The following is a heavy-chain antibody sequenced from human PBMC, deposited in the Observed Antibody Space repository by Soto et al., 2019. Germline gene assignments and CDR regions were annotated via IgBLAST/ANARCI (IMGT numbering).Heavy chain of an antibody. J-gene: IGHJ6*02. CDR2: MNPNTGNT. D-gene: IGHD3-3*01. CDR3: ASAFTIFGVVPVYYYGMDV. Sequence: ASVKVSCKASGYTFTDYDINWVRQATGQGLEWMGWMNPNTGNTRYAQHFQGRLIMTRDTSISTAYMELSRLRSDDTAVYYCASAFTIFGVVPVYYYGMDVWGQGTTVTVSS. CDR1: GYTFTDYD. V-gene: IGHV1-8*01.